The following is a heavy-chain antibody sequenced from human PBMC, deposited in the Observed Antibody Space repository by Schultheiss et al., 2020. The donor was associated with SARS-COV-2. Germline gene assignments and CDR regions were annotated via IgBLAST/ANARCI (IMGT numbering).Heavy chain of an antibody. D-gene: IGHD3-10*01. CDR2: IWYDGSNK. Sequence: GGSLRLSCAASGFTFSSYAMSWVRQAPGKGLEWVAAIWYDGSNKYYAGSVKGRFTISRDNTRNTVYLQMNSLRAEDSGVYYCARASTSSSESSWGQGTLVTVSS. J-gene: IGHJ4*02. V-gene: IGHV3-33*08. CDR1: GFTFSSYA. CDR3: ARASTSSSESS.